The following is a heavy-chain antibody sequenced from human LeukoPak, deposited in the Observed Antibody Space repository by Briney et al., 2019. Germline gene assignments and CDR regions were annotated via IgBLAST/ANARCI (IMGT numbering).Heavy chain of an antibody. D-gene: IGHD2-21*02. J-gene: IGHJ1*01. CDR2: INPDGRDT. V-gene: IGHV3-7*01. CDR1: GFTFSSYA. CDR3: TSWGDTTAEYFQR. Sequence: GGSLRLSCVVSGFTFSSYAMSWVRQAPGKGLEWVAHINPDGRDTYYVDSVKGRFTISRDNAQNSMYLQMNSLRVEDTAVYYCTSWGDTTAEYFQRWGQGTLVTVSS.